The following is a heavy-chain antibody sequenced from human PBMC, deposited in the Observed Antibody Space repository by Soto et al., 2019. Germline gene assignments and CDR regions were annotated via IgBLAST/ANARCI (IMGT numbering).Heavy chain of an antibody. CDR1: GGSISSSSYY. CDR3: ARHMGLNGRLVVIDNSFDP. V-gene: IGHV4-39*01. Sequence: PSETLSLTCTVSGGSISSSSYYWGWIRQPPGKGLEWIGSIYYSGSTYYNPSLKSRVTISVDTSKNQFSLKLSSVTAADTAVYYCARHMGLNGRLVVIDNSFDPWGQGTLVTVSS. CDR2: IYYSGST. D-gene: IGHD3-22*01. J-gene: IGHJ5*02.